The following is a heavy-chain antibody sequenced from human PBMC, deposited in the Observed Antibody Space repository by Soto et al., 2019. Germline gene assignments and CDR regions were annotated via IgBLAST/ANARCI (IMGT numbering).Heavy chain of an antibody. CDR1: GFTFNNYA. D-gene: IGHD1-1*01. V-gene: IGHV3-23*01. CDR3: ATGTAGRNGGRLDY. CDR2: IITSGDGT. Sequence: EVQLLESGGGLVQPGGSLRLSCAASGFTFNNYAMSWVRQAPGKGLVWVSAIITSGDGTNYADSVKGRFTISRDNSKGPLSLQMNSLRHEATAVYYCATGTAGRNGGRLDYWGQGTLVTVSS. J-gene: IGHJ4*02.